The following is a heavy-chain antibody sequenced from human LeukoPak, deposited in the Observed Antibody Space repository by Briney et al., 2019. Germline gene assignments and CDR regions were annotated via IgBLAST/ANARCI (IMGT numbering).Heavy chain of an antibody. Sequence: GGSLRLSCAASGFTFSGSAMHWVRQASGKGLEWVGRIRSKANSYATAYAASVKGRFTISRDDSKNTAYLQMNSLRAEDTALYYCARDQRVDTTVLVVAATLWGPSDYWGQGTLVTVSS. V-gene: IGHV3-73*01. J-gene: IGHJ4*02. CDR1: GFTFSGSA. CDR2: IRSKANSYAT. D-gene: IGHD2-15*01. CDR3: ARDQRVDTTVLVVAATLWGPSDY.